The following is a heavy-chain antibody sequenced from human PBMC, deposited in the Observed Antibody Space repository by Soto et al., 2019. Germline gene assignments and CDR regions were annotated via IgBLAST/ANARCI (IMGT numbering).Heavy chain of an antibody. CDR1: GFTFSRYW. CDR2: IKQDGSEK. J-gene: IGHJ4*02. V-gene: IGHV3-7*01. D-gene: IGHD3-3*01. Sequence: PGEFLRLSCAACGFTFSRYWMSWVRQAPGKGLGGVANIKQDGSEKYYGDSVKGRCNISRDHAKKSLYLQMNSLRAEDTAVYYCARVGMEWLFNLDYWGQGTLDTVSS. CDR3: ARVGMEWLFNLDY.